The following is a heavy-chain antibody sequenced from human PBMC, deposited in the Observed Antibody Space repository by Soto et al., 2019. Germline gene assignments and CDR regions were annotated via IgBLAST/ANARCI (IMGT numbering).Heavy chain of an antibody. CDR3: ARGGSLYWYFDL. CDR1: GYTFTSYA. Sequence: GASVKVSCKASGYTFTSYAMHWVRQAPGQMLEWMGWINAGNGNTKYSQKFQGRVSIIRDTSASTAYMELSSLRSVDTAVYYCARGGSLYWYFDLWGRGTLVTVSS. V-gene: IGHV1-3*01. CDR2: INAGNGNT. D-gene: IGHD1-26*01. J-gene: IGHJ2*01.